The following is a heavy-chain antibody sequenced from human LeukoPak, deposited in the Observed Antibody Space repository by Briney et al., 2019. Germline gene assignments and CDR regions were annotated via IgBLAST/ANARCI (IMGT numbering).Heavy chain of an antibody. CDR3: ARGYHYDYVWGSYRTGEFDY. CDR2: ISAYNGNT. V-gene: IGHV1-18*04. Sequence: ASVKVSCKASGYTFTSYYMHWVRQAPGQGLEWMGWISAYNGNTNYAQKLQGRVTMTTDTSTSTAYMELRSLRSDDTAVYYCARGYHYDYVWGSYRTGEFDYWGQGTLVTVSS. CDR1: GYTFTSYY. D-gene: IGHD3-16*02. J-gene: IGHJ4*02.